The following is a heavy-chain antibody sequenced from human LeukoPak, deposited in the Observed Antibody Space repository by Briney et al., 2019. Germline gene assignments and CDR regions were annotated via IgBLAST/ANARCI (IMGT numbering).Heavy chain of an antibody. CDR1: GGTFSSYA. CDR3: ASGGYCSGGSCYTQDY. J-gene: IGHJ4*02. CDR2: IIPIFGTA. D-gene: IGHD2-15*01. V-gene: IGHV1-69*05. Sequence: SVKVSCKASGGTFSSYAISWVRQAPGQGLEWMGGIIPIFGTASYAQKFQGRVTMTRDMSTSTVYMELSSLRSEDTAVYYCASGGYCSGGSCYTQDYWGQGTLVTVSS.